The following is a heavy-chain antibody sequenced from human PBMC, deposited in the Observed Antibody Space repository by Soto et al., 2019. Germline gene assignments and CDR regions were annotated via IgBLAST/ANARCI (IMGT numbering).Heavy chain of an antibody. CDR3: MSGQIHLGRDYSPLRSY. J-gene: IGHJ4*02. CDR2: LYNDDSA. CDR1: GLIVGSNY. V-gene: IGHV3-66*01. D-gene: IGHD1-26*01. Sequence: EVQLVESGGGVVQPGGSPRLSCGASGLIVGSNYMSWFRRSPGKGLEWVSVLYNDDSASYEDSVQDKFTVFRDDSKNTVYLQLNSLRSEDSAIYFCMSGQIHLGRDYSPLRSYWGQGTVVSVSS.